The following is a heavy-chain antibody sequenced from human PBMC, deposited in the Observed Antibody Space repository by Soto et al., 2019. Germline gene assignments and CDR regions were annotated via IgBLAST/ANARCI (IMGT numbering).Heavy chain of an antibody. CDR3: ATSAAAPGDY. CDR2: VKQDGSAT. Sequence: GGSLRLSCAASGFTFSPYWMSWVRQAPGKGLEWVANVKQDGSATYYVDSVRGRFTISRDNAKNSLYLQMNSLRAEDTAVYYCATSAAAPGDYWGQGTLVTVSS. D-gene: IGHD6-13*01. J-gene: IGHJ4*02. CDR1: GFTFSPYW. V-gene: IGHV3-7*01.